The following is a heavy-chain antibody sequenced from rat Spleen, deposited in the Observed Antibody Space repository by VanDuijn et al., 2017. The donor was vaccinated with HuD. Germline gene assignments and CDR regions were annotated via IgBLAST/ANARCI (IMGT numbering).Heavy chain of an antibody. V-gene: IGHV2-6*01. CDR1: GLSLTSNS. CDR2: ISSGGNT. J-gene: IGHJ2*01. Sequence: HVQLKESGPGLVQPSQTLSLTCTVSGLSLTSNSVSWVRQPPGKGLEWIAAISSGGNTYYNSALKSRLSISRDTSKSQVFLKMNSLQTEDTAMYFCARLTIGSWGQGVMVTVSS. CDR3: ARLTIGS. D-gene: IGHD1-3*01.